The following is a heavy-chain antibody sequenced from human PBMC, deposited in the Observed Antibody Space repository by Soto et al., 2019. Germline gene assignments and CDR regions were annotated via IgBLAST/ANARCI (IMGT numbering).Heavy chain of an antibody. J-gene: IGHJ4*02. CDR2: ISAYNGNT. V-gene: IGHV1-18*01. CDR3: ATAEGGYCSGGSCYDFNY. Sequence: ASVKVSCKASGYTFTSYGISWVRQAPGQGLEWMGWISAYNGNTNYAQKLQGRVTMTTDTSTSTAYMELSSLRSEDTAVYYCATAEGGYCSGGSCYDFNYWGQGTLVTVSS. D-gene: IGHD2-15*01. CDR1: GYTFTSYG.